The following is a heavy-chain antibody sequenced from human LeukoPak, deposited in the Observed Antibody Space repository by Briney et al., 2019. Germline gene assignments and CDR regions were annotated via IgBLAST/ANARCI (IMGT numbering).Heavy chain of an antibody. CDR1: GYSMSSGYY. Sequence: SETLSLTCTVSGYSMSSGYYWGWIRQPPERGLEWIGSMYHTGSTYYNPSLKSRVTISVDTSKNQFSLKLSSVTAADTAVYYYARSAQRGSRRAIDYWGQGTLVTVSS. J-gene: IGHJ4*02. D-gene: IGHD1-26*01. CDR3: ARSAQRGSRRAIDY. CDR2: MYHTGST. V-gene: IGHV4-38-2*02.